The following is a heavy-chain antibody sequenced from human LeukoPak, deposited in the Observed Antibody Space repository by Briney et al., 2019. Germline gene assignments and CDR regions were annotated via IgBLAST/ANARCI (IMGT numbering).Heavy chain of an antibody. CDR2: IYTSGST. D-gene: IGHD1-26*01. V-gene: IGHV4-4*07. CDR1: GGSISSYY. CDR3: ARPEGGWELQPIDY. J-gene: IGHJ4*02. Sequence: SETLSLTCTVSGGSISSYYWSWIRQPAGKGLEWIGRIYTSGSTNYNPSLKSRVTMSVDTSKNQFSLKLRSVTAADTAVYYCARPEGGWELQPIDYWGQGTLVTVSS.